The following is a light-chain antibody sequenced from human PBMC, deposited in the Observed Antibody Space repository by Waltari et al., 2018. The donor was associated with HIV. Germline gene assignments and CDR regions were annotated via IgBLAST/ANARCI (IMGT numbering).Light chain of an antibody. CDR1: TPNIGSSN. J-gene: IGLJ2*01. CDR2: ADA. CDR3: STWDERLNGVV. Sequence: QSVLTQPTSAAGAPGQRVTISCSGSTPNIGSSNVNWYQQFSRAAPKLLIYADAHRPSGVPDRFSGSKSGTSASLVISGLQSEDVADYYCSTWDERLNGVVFGGGTRLTVV. V-gene: IGLV1-44*01.